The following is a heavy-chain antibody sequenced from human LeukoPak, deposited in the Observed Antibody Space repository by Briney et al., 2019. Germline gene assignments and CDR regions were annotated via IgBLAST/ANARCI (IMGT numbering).Heavy chain of an antibody. CDR2: ISSSGSTI. CDR3: AKAAQVAGRPNLGGHFDY. CDR1: GFTFSSYE. D-gene: IGHD6-6*01. J-gene: IGHJ4*02. V-gene: IGHV3-48*03. Sequence: GGSLRLSCAASGFTFSSYEMNWVRQAPGKGLEWVSYISSSGSTIYYADSVKGRFTISRDNNENTLYLQMNSLRAEDTAVYYCAKAAQVAGRPNLGGHFDYWGQGTLVTVSS.